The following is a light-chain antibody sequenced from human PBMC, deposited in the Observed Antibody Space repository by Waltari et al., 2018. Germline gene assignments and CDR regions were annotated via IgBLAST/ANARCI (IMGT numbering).Light chain of an antibody. J-gene: IGLJ2*01. CDR2: DVS. V-gene: IGLV2-14*03. Sequence: QSALTQPASVSGSPGQSITLSCTGTRSAVGGYNYIPWYQQHPGKAPKLMIYDVSNRPSGVSNRFSGSKSGNTASLTISGLQAEDEADYYCSSYTSSSTLEVVFGGGTKLTVL. CDR1: RSAVGGYNY. CDR3: SSYTSSSTLEVV.